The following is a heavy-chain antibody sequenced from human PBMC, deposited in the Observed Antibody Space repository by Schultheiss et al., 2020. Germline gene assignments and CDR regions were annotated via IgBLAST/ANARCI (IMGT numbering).Heavy chain of an antibody. CDR1: GFTVSSNY. Sequence: GESLKISCAASGFTVSSNYMSWVRQAPGKGLEWVSYISSSSSTIYYADSVKGRFTISRDNAKNSLYLQMNSLRAEDTAVYYCAKDTTGITVEYYGLNVWGQGTTVTVSS. J-gene: IGHJ6*02. D-gene: IGHD1-1*01. CDR3: AKDTTGITVEYYGLNV. V-gene: IGHV3-48*04. CDR2: ISSSSSTI.